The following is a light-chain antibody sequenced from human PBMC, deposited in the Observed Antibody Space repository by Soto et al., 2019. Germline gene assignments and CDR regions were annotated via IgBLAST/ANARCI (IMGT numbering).Light chain of an antibody. CDR2: GSS. Sequence: EVVLTQSPGTLSLSPGERATLSCRASQTVSNNYLAWYQQKPGQAPRLLIFGSSDRATGIPAMFSGSGSVKDFSLTISRMEPEYFAVYYFQQYGRAPPYTFGQGTKLEIK. CDR1: QTVSNNY. J-gene: IGKJ2*01. V-gene: IGKV3-20*01. CDR3: QQYGRAPPYT.